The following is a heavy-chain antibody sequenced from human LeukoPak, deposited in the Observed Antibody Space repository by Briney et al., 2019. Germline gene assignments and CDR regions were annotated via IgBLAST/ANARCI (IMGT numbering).Heavy chain of an antibody. CDR1: GYTFTAQF. CDR3: ASLQYGSATFYPC. D-gene: IGHD3-10*01. V-gene: IGHV1-2*02. CDR2: INPNDGST. J-gene: IGHJ4*02. Sequence: ASVKVSCKASGYTFTAQFIHWVRQAPGQGLEWMGWINPNDGSTNYAQKFKGRVTLTRDTSISTAYMGLTGLTSDDTALYYCASLQYGSATFYPCWGQGTLVTVSS.